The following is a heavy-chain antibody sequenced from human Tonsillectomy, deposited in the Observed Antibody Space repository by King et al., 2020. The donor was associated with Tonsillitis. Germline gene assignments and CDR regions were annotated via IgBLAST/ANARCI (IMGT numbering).Heavy chain of an antibody. Sequence: VQLVESGGGLVQPGGSLRLSCAASGFTFSSYSMNWVRQAPGKGLEWVSYISSSSSTIYYADSVKGRFTISRDNAKDSLYLQMNSLGAEDTAVYYCARGDGPYKYVPYGMDVWGQGTTVTVSS. V-gene: IGHV3-48*04. CDR2: ISSSSSTI. D-gene: IGHD5-24*01. J-gene: IGHJ6*02. CDR1: GFTFSSYS. CDR3: ARGDGPYKYVPYGMDV.